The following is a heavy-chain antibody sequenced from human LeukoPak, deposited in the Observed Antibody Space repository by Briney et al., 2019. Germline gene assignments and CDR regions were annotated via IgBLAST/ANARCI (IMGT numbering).Heavy chain of an antibody. CDR3: VRDDDRPDNGLDY. D-gene: IGHD3-22*01. V-gene: IGHV3-66*01. CDR2: IYSGGDT. CDR1: GFTVSNKY. J-gene: IGHJ4*02. Sequence: GSLRLSCAASGFTVSNKYMSWVRQAPGKGLEWVSVIYSGGDTYYADSVKGRFTISRDNSKNTLYLQMNSLRAEDTAVYYCVRDDDRPDNGLDYWGQGTLVTVSS.